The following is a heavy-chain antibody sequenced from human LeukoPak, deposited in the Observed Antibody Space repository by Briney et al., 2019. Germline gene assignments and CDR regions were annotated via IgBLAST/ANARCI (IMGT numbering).Heavy chain of an antibody. CDR2: IYYSGSA. Sequence: PSETLFLTCTVSGGSISSSSYFWGWIRQPPGKGLEWIGNIYYSGSAYYNPTLKSRVTISVDTSKNQFSLKLSSVTAADTAVYYCARRGPLYGSGSYYDAFDKWGQGTMVTVSS. J-gene: IGHJ3*02. V-gene: IGHV4-39*07. CDR1: GGSISSSSYF. CDR3: ARRGPLYGSGSYYDAFDK. D-gene: IGHD3-10*01.